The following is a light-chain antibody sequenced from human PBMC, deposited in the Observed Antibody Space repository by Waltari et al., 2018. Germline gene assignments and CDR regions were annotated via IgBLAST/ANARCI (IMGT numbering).Light chain of an antibody. J-gene: IGKJ4*01. CDR1: QSVSSY. Sequence: ETVFTQSPATLSLSPGERATLSCRASQSVSSYLAWYQQKPGQAPRLRIYDASNSATGIPARFSGSGSGTDFTLTISSLEPEDFAVYYCQQRSNWPPTFGGGTKVEIK. CDR3: QQRSNWPPT. V-gene: IGKV3-11*01. CDR2: DAS.